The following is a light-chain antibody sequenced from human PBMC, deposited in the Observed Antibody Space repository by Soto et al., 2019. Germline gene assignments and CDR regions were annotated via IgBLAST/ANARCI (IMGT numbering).Light chain of an antibody. Sequence: QSVLTQPASVSGSPGQSITISCTGTSSDIESYDFVSWYQQHPGKAPKLIIYGVINRPSGVSNRFSGSKSGSTASLTISGLQAEDEADYYCSSFTSSSTLRVFGGGIKLTVL. J-gene: IGLJ3*02. CDR3: SSFTSSSTLRV. CDR2: GVI. CDR1: SSDIESYDF. V-gene: IGLV2-14*01.